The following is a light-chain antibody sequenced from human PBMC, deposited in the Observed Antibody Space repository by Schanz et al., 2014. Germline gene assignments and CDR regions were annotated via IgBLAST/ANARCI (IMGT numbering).Light chain of an antibody. CDR2: EVT. CDR1: SSDIGSYNR. Sequence: QSALTQPPSVSGSPGQSVTISCTGTSSDIGSYNRVSWYQQPPGAAPKLIIYEVTYRPSGVPDRFSGSKSGSTASLTISGLQAEDEADYYCGSYTDSTTWVFGGGTKLTVL. V-gene: IGLV2-18*02. J-gene: IGLJ3*02. CDR3: GSYTDSTTWV.